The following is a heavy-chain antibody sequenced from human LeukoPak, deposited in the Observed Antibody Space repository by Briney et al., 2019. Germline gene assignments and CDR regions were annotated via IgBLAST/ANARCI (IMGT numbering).Heavy chain of an antibody. V-gene: IGHV1-18*01. Sequence: PGASVKVSCKASNYTFSTYDVTWVRQPPGQGLEWMGWVSKYTGNADYAPKFQGRVSMTTDTSTRTAYMELRSLRPDDTAVYFCAREDDRSFGAYACWGQGTLVTVS. CDR2: VSKYTGNA. J-gene: IGHJ4*02. CDR3: AREDDRSFGAYAC. D-gene: IGHD2-2*01. CDR1: NYTFSTYD.